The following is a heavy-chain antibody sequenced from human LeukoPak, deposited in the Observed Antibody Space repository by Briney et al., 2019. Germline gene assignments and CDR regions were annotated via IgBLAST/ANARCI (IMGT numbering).Heavy chain of an antibody. CDR2: IKKTGSET. D-gene: IGHD2-15*01. J-gene: IGHJ4*02. CDR1: GFTFSNAW. V-gene: IGHV3-7*01. CDR3: AREDGYCSGGNCYSYFDS. Sequence: GGSLRLSCAASGFTFSNAWMNWVRQAPGKGLEWVAYIKKTGSETYYVDSVKGRFTITRDNTRNSLFLQMYSLRAEDTAVYFCAREDGYCSGGNCYSYFDSWGQGTLVTVSS.